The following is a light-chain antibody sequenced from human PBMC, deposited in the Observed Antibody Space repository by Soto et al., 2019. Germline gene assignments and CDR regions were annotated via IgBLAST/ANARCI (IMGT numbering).Light chain of an antibody. V-gene: IGLV1-40*01. J-gene: IGLJ2*01. CDR3: QSYDTSLSVV. Sequence: QSELTQPPSVSGAPGQRVTISCTGSSSNIGAGYDVHWYQQLPGTAPKLLIYANSNRPSGVPDRFSGSKSGTSASLAITGLQAEDEADYYCQSYDTSLSVVFGGGTKLTVL. CDR1: SSNIGAGYD. CDR2: ANS.